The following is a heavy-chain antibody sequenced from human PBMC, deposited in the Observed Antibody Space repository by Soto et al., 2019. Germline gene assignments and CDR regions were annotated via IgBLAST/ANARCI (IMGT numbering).Heavy chain of an antibody. CDR3: ARHSGGSYDRGYYYYGMDV. CDR2: IYYSGST. Sequence: PSETLSLTCTVSGGSISSSSYYWGWIRQPPGKGLEWIGSIYYSGSTYYNPSLKSRVTISVDTSKNQFSLKLSSVTAADTAVYYCARHSGGSYDRGYYYYGMDVWGQGTTVTVSS. V-gene: IGHV4-39*01. J-gene: IGHJ6*02. D-gene: IGHD1-26*01. CDR1: GGSISSSSYY.